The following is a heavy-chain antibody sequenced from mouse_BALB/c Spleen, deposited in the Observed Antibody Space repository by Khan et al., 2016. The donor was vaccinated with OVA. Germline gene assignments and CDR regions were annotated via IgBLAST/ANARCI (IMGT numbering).Heavy chain of an antibody. CDR1: GYSITSDYA. V-gene: IGHV3-2*02. Sequence: EVQLQESGPGLVKPSQSLSLTCTVTGYSITSDYAWNLIRHFPGNKLEWMGYISSTGGPSYTPSLKSRISITRDTSNNQFFLQLKTVTNEEAATYYCARSHYYSYGYALDCWGQGTSVTVSS. CDR3: ARSHYYSYGYALDC. D-gene: IGHD2-12*01. CDR2: ISSTGGP. J-gene: IGHJ4*01.